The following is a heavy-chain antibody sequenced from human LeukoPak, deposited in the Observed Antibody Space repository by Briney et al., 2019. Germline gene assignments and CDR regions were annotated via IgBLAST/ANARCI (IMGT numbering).Heavy chain of an antibody. CDR1: GFTFSSYW. J-gene: IGHJ4*02. D-gene: IGHD6-19*01. CDR3: ARVGKQWLVRSYYFDY. CDR2: IKQDGSEK. V-gene: IGHV3-7*01. Sequence: GGSLRLSCAASGFTFSSYWMSWVRQAPGKGLEWVAHIKQDGSEKYYVDSVKGRFTISRDNAKNSLYLQMNSLRAEDTAVYYCARVGKQWLVRSYYFDYWGQGTLVTVSS.